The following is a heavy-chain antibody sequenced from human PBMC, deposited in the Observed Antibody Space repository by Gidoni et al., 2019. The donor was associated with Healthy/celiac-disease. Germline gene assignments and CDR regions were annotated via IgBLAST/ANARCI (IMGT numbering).Heavy chain of an antibody. Sequence: QVQLVQSGAEVKKPGASVKVSCKASVYIFTSDDINWVRQATGKGLEWMGWMNPNSGNRGYAKKRQGRDTMTKNTSISTGDMEMSRQRSEKTAVYCCARGVRGGDCDYWGQGTLVTVSS. CDR2: MNPNSGNR. V-gene: IGHV1-8*01. CDR1: VYIFTSDD. D-gene: IGHD2-21*01. J-gene: IGHJ4*02. CDR3: ARGVRGGDCDY.